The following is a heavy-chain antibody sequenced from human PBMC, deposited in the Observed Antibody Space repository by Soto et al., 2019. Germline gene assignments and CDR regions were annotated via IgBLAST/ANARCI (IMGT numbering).Heavy chain of an antibody. Sequence: GRYLRLSCAASGFTFSDYYMSWIRHAPGKGLEWVSYISSSSYTNYADSVKGRFTISRDNAKNSLYLQMNSLRAEDTAVYYCARFLVLGHSGYDSTVFWGQGSLVTRS. CDR1: GFTFSDYY. J-gene: IGHJ4*01. D-gene: IGHD5-12*01. CDR3: ARFLVLGHSGYDSTVF. CDR2: ISSSSYT. V-gene: IGHV3-11*06.